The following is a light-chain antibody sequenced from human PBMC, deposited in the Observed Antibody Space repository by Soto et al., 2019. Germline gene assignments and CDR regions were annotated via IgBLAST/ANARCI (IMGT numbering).Light chain of an antibody. CDR3: SSYTSSSTRV. CDR2: EVS. V-gene: IGLV2-14*01. J-gene: IGLJ3*02. Sequence: QSALTQPASVSGSPGQSITISCTGTSSDVGAYNYVSWYQQHPAKAPKLMIYEVSNRPSGVSNRFSGSKSGNTASLTISGLQAEDEADYYCSSYTSSSTRVFGGGTQLTVL. CDR1: SSDVGAYNY.